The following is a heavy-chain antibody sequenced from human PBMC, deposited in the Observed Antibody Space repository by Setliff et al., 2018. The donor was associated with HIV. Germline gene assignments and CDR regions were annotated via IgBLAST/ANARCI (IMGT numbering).Heavy chain of an antibody. CDR2: IIPIFGTT. Sequence: SVKVSCKASGGRFSNYGISWVRQAPGQGLEWMGGIIPIFGTTNYAQMFQGRVTMTADESTSTAYMELSSLRSEDTAVYYCARAVVPTYYDVLTGYVYYMDVWGKGTTVTVSS. CDR1: GGRFSNYG. V-gene: IGHV1-69*13. D-gene: IGHD3-9*01. J-gene: IGHJ6*03. CDR3: ARAVVPTYYDVLTGYVYYMDV.